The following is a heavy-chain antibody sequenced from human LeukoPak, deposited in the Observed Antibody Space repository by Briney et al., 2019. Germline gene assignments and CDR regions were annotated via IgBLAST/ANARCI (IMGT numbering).Heavy chain of an antibody. Sequence: PSETLSLTCAVYGGSFSGYYWSWIRQPPGKGLEWIGEINHSGSTNYNPSLKSRVTMSVDTSKNQFSLKLSSVTAADTAVYYCARGRYGYSSGWYFDYWGQGTLVTVSS. V-gene: IGHV4-34*01. CDR3: ARGRYGYSSGWYFDY. J-gene: IGHJ4*02. CDR2: INHSGST. D-gene: IGHD6-19*01. CDR1: GGSFSGYY.